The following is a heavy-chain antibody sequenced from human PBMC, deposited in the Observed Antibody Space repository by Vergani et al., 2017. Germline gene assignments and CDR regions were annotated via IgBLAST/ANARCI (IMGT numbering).Heavy chain of an antibody. CDR2: IIPIFGTA. V-gene: IGHV1-69*12. D-gene: IGHD2-2*01. J-gene: IGHJ6*02. CDR1: GGTFSSYA. Sequence: QVQLVQSGAEVKKPGSSVKVSCKASGGTFSSYAISWVRQAPGQGLEWMGGIIPIFGTANYAQKFQGRVTITADESTSTAYMELRSLRSDDTAVYYCARDGYCSSTSCYGAGYYYYYGMDVWGQGTTVTVSS. CDR3: ARDGYCSSTSCYGAGYYYYYGMDV.